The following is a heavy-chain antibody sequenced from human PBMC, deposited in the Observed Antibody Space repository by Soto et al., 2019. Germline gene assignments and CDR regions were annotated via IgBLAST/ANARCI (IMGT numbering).Heavy chain of an antibody. CDR2: AYYSGST. J-gene: IGHJ4*02. D-gene: IGHD3-3*01. CDR1: GDSVNTGSYY. Sequence: SETLSLTCTVSGDSVNTGSYYWSWIRQPPGKGLEWIGYAYYSGSTNYNPSLRSRVTISVDTSKNQFSLKLSSVTAADTAVYYCARQRRITIFGVVTPFDYWGQGTLVTVSS. CDR3: ARQRRITIFGVVTPFDY. V-gene: IGHV4-61*01.